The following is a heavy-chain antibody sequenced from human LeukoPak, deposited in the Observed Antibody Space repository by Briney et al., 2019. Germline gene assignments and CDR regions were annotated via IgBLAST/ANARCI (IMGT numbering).Heavy chain of an antibody. D-gene: IGHD2-15*01. CDR2: IYHSGST. Sequence: SETLSLTCAVSGGSISSGGYSWSWIRQPPGKGLEWIGYIYHSGSTYYNPSFKSRVTISVDRSKNQFSLKLSSVTAADTAVYYCARAAPGYCSGGSCYSVWFDPWGQGTLVTVSS. CDR3: ARAAPGYCSGGSCYSVWFDP. V-gene: IGHV4-30-2*01. J-gene: IGHJ5*02. CDR1: GGSISSGGYS.